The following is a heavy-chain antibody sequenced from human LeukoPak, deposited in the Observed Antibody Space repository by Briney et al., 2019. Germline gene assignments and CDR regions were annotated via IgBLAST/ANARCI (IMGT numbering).Heavy chain of an antibody. J-gene: IGHJ4*02. CDR3: ARSPDYGEYLFDY. Sequence: PGGSLRLSCAASGFTVSTNYMSWVRQAPGKGLEWVSVIYANGDTYYADSVKGRFTISRDNSKNTVYLQMNSLRAEDTAVYYCARSPDYGEYLFDYWGQGTLVTVSS. D-gene: IGHD4-17*01. CDR1: GFTVSTNY. CDR2: IYANGDT. V-gene: IGHV3-66*01.